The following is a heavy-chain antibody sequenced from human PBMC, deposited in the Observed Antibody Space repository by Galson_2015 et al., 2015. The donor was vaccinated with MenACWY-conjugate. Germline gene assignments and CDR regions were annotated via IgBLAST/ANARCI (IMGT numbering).Heavy chain of an antibody. CDR3: VKDHQGSSSS. V-gene: IGHV3-30*02. Sequence: SLRLSCAASKFIFSIYGFHWVRQAPGKGLEWVAFIRYDGSDKYYGDSVKGRFTISKDNSKNTLYLQTNSLRDEDTAVYYCVKDHQGSSSSWGQGTLVTVSS. CDR2: IRYDGSDK. CDR1: KFIFSIYG. D-gene: IGHD6-6*01. J-gene: IGHJ5*02.